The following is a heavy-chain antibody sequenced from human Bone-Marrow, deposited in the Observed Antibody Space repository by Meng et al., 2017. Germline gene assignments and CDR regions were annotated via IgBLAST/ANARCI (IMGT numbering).Heavy chain of an antibody. D-gene: IGHD1-26*01. V-gene: IGHV3-74*01. J-gene: IGHJ4*02. CDR3: ARDPSGSYYTLFDY. Sequence: GGPLRLSCAASGFTFSSYWMHWVRQAPGKGLVWVSRINSDGSSTSYADSVKGRFTISRDNAKNTLYLQMNSLRAEDTAVYYCARDPSGSYYTLFDYWGQGTLVTVSS. CDR1: GFTFSSYW. CDR2: INSDGSST.